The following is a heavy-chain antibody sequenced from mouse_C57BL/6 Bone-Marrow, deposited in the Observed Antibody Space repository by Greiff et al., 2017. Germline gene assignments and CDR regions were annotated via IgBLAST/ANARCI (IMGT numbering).Heavy chain of an antibody. Sequence: QVHVQQPGAELVKPGASVKMSCKASGYTFTSYWITWVKQRPGQGLEWIGDIYPGSGSTNYNEKFKSKATLTVDTSSSTAYMQLSRLTSEDSAVYYGAKPYYCDCWYFDVWGTGTTVTVSA. D-gene: IGHD2-13*01. V-gene: IGHV1-55*01. CDR3: AKPYYCDCWYFDV. CDR2: IYPGSGST. J-gene: IGHJ1*03. CDR1: GYTFTSYW.